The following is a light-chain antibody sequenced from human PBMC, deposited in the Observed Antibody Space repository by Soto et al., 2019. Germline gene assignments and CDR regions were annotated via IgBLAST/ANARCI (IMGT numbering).Light chain of an antibody. CDR3: QQYGSSPVT. CDR1: QSVSSSY. Sequence: EIELTQSPATLSLSPGDRATLSCRASQSVSSSYLAWYQQRPGPATRLLIYGASRMESGIPNRFSGSGSGKDFTLTISRLEPEDFAVYFCQQYGSSPVTFGPGTKVDIE. CDR2: GAS. J-gene: IGKJ3*01. V-gene: IGKV3-20*01.